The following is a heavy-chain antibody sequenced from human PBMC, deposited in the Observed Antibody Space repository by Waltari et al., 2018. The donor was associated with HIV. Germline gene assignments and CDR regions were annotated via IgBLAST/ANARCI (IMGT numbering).Heavy chain of an antibody. J-gene: IGHJ3*02. CDR3: ASAFHLGFAFDI. Sequence: EVQLVESGGGLIQPGGSLRLSCAASGFTVSSNYMSWVRQAPGKGLGWFSFIYSGGSTYYADSVKGRFTISRDNSKNTLYLQMNSLRAEDTAVYYCASAFHLGFAFDIWGQGTMVTVSS. CDR2: IYSGGST. V-gene: IGHV3-53*01. CDR1: GFTVSSNY.